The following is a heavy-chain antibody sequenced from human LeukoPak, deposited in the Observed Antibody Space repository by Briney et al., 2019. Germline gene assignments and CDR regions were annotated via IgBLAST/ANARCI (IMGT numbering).Heavy chain of an antibody. V-gene: IGHV3-64*01. CDR1: GFTFSSYS. Sequence: PGRALRLSCAASGFTFSSYSMNWVRQAPGKRLEYVSAISSNGDSTYYANSVKGRFTISRDNSKNTVYLQMGSLRAEDMAVYYCAREWVEFSNTWSHFDYWGQGTLVTVSS. D-gene: IGHD6-13*01. J-gene: IGHJ4*02. CDR2: ISSNGDST. CDR3: AREWVEFSNTWSHFDY.